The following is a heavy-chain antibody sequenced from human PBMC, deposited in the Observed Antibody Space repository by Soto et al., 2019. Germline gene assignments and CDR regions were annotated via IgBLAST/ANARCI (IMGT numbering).Heavy chain of an antibody. D-gene: IGHD6-6*01. V-gene: IGHV3-33*01. Sequence: PGGSLRLSCAASGFTFSNYGMHWVRQAPGKGLEWVAVVWDDGSKKYHGDSVKGRFTIARDNSKNTLYLQMDSLRDEDTAVYYCARPPVPKIYWYFDLWGRGTLVTVSS. CDR1: GFTFSNYG. CDR3: ARPPVPKIYWYFDL. J-gene: IGHJ2*01. CDR2: VWDDGSKK.